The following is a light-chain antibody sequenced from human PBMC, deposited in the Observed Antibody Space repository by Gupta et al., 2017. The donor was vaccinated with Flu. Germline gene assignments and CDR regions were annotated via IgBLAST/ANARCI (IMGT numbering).Light chain of an antibody. CDR3: LLSDSGAR. CDR1: TAAVTSGHY. V-gene: IGLV7-46*01. Sequence: QAVVTQEPSLPESPGVTVTLTCGSSTAAVTSGHYPYGYQHKPGQAPRTLIYDTSNKHSWTPARCSGSRREGKSALTLAGAQTEDEAEYYCLLSDSGARFGGGTKLTVL. J-gene: IGLJ2*01. CDR2: DTS.